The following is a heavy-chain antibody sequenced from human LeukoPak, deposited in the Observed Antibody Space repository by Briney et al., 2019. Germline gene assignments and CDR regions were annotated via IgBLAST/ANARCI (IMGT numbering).Heavy chain of an antibody. V-gene: IGHV3-33*01. CDR1: GFTFSSYG. CDR2: IWYDGSNK. D-gene: IGHD3-22*01. CDR3: ARDLGYYDSSGDNWFDP. Sequence: GGSLRLSCAASGFTFSSYGMHWVRQAPGKGLEWVAVIWYDGSNKYYADSVKGRFTISRDNAKNSLYLQMNSLRAEDTAVYYCARDLGYYDSSGDNWFDPWGQGTLVTVSS. J-gene: IGHJ5*02.